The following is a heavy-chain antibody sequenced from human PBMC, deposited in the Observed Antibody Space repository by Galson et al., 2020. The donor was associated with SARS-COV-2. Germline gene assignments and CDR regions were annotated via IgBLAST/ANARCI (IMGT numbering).Heavy chain of an antibody. J-gene: IGHJ6*02. CDR3: AKTKIVVAADVGYYYYALEA. CDR2: ISYDGNNK. Sequence: GGSLTLSCAASGFTFSNAAMHWVRQAPGKGLEWVAVISYDGNNKYYADSVKGRFIISRANTNNTVYLQMNSLRTEYTTMYYCAKTKIVVAADVGYYYYALEAWRQGTTAAVSS. D-gene: IGHD3-22*01. V-gene: IGHV3-30*04. CDR1: GFTFSNAA.